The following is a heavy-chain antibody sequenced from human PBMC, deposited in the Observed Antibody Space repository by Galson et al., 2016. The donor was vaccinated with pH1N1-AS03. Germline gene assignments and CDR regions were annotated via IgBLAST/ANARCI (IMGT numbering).Heavy chain of an antibody. CDR3: TSGMVELDY. Sequence: SLRLSCAASGFRFIDYWMTWVRQAPGKGLERVANIDQGGSEKYYMDSVEGRFTISRDNAKNSLSLQMNSLRSEDTAVYYCTSGMVELDYWGQGTLVTVSS. CDR2: IDQGGSEK. J-gene: IGHJ4*02. D-gene: IGHD3-10*01. V-gene: IGHV3-7*01. CDR1: GFRFIDYW.